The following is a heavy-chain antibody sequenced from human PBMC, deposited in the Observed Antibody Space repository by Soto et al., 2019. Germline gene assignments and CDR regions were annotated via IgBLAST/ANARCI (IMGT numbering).Heavy chain of an antibody. CDR3: AKTHRRDGYNLDYFDY. CDR1: GGTFNNYT. Sequence: SVKVSCKASGGTFNNYTISWVRQAPGQGLEWMGRIIPILDIVNYAQKFQGRVTITADKSTTTAYMELSSLRSEDTAVYYCAKTHRRDGYNLDYFDYWGQGTLDTVSS. CDR2: IIPILDIV. J-gene: IGHJ4*02. D-gene: IGHD5-12*01. V-gene: IGHV1-69*02.